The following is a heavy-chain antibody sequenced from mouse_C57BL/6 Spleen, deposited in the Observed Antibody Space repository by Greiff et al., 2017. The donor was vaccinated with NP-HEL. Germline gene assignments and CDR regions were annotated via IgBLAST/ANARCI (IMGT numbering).Heavy chain of an antibody. CDR2: IDPSDSYT. V-gene: IGHV1-69*01. Sequence: QVQLQQPGAELVMPGASVKLSCKASGYTFTSYWMHWVKQRPGQGLEWIGEIDPSDSYTHYNQKFKGKSTLTVDKSSSTAYMQLSSLTSEDSAVYYCARRAKLRKGYYFDYWGQGTTLTVAS. D-gene: IGHD1-1*01. CDR1: GYTFTSYW. CDR3: ARRAKLRKGYYFDY. J-gene: IGHJ2*01.